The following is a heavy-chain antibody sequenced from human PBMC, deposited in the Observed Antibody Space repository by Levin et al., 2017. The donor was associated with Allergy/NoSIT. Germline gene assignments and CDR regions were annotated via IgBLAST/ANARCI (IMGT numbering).Heavy chain of an antibody. CDR1: GYTFTKYY. Sequence: PGASVKVSCKASGYTFTKYYMHWVRQAPGQGLEWMGIINPSGGSTSYAQKFQGRVTMTRDTSTSTVYMELSSLRSEDTAVYFCARADYGAESSHEPRWEFPFDYWGQGSLVTVSS. J-gene: IGHJ4*02. V-gene: IGHV1-46*01. CDR2: INPSGGST. CDR3: ARADYGAESSHEPRWEFPFDY. D-gene: IGHD4-17*01.